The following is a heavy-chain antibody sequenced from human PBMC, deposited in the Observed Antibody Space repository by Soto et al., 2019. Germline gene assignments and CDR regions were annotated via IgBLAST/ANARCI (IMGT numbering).Heavy chain of an antibody. CDR1: GYSFTSYW. CDR3: ARVISDTSSSHYYYYGMDV. V-gene: IGHV5-51*01. J-gene: IGHJ6*02. Sequence: EVQLVQSGAEVKKPGESLKISCKGSGYSFTSYWIGWVRQMPGKGLEWMGIIYPGDSDTRYSPSFQGQVTISADKSISTAYLQWSSLKASDTAMYYCARVISDTSSSHYYYYGMDVWGQGTTVTVSS. D-gene: IGHD6-6*01. CDR2: IYPGDSDT.